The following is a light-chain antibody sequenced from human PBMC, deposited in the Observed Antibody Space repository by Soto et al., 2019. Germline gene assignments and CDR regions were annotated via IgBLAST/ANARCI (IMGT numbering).Light chain of an antibody. J-gene: IGKJ1*01. CDR3: QQRSNWPWT. Sequence: EIVMTQSPATLSVSPLQIATIFPRASQSVSSYLAWYQQKPGQAHRLLIYDAYNRATGITDRFSGSGSGTDFTLTISSLEPEDFAVYYCQQRSNWPWTFGPGTQVDIK. CDR1: QSVSSY. V-gene: IGKV3-11*01. CDR2: DAY.